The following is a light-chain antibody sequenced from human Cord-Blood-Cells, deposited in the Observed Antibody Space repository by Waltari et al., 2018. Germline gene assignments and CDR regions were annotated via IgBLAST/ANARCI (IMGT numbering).Light chain of an antibody. CDR3: QAYDSSLSVV. Sequence: QSVLTQPPSVSGAPGQRVTISCTGSSCNIGAGYDVHWYQQLPVPAPKLLMYGSSNRPSGVPDRFPGSKSGASASLAITALQAEEEADYYCQAYDSSLSVVFGGGTKLTGL. V-gene: IGLV1-40*01. CDR2: GSS. CDR1: SCNIGAGYD. J-gene: IGLJ2*01.